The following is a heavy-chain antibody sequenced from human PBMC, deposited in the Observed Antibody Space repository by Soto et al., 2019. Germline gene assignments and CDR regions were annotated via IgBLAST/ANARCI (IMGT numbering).Heavy chain of an antibody. CDR3: ASATYYYDSSGYFVDY. V-gene: IGHV3-66*01. D-gene: IGHD3-22*01. CDR2: IYSGGST. CDR1: GFTVSSNY. J-gene: IGHJ4*02. Sequence: GGSLRLSCAASGFTVSSNYMSWVRQAPGKGLEWVSVIYSGGSTYYADSVKGRFTISRDNSKNTLYLQMNSLRAEDTAVYYCASATYYYDSSGYFVDYWGQRTLVTVSS.